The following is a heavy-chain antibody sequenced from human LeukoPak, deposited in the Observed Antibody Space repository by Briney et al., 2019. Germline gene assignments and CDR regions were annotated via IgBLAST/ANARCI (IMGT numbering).Heavy chain of an antibody. CDR2: ISGHNGNT. CDR1: GYTFTSYG. D-gene: IGHD6-13*01. CDR3: ARDNRGASWSWFDP. J-gene: IGHJ5*02. V-gene: IGHV1-18*01. Sequence: GASVKVSCKPSGYTFTSYGISWVGQAPGQGPEWMGWISGHNGNTKYAQKFQDRVTMSTDTSTSTAYMELRSLTSDDTAVYYCARDNRGASWSWFDPWGQGTLVTVSS.